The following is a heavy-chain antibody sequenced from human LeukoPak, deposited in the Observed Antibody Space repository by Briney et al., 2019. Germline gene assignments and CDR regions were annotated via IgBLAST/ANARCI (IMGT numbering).Heavy chain of an antibody. D-gene: IGHD2-15*01. Sequence: GGSLRLSCAASGFTFSDYYMSWIRQAPGKGLEWVSYISSSGSTIYYADSVKGRFTISRDNAKNSLYLQMNSLRAEDTAVYYCARTPPLYCSGGSCYSGTYFDYWGQGTLVTVPS. V-gene: IGHV3-11*01. CDR1: GFTFSDYY. CDR2: ISSSGSTI. CDR3: ARTPPLYCSGGSCYSGTYFDY. J-gene: IGHJ4*02.